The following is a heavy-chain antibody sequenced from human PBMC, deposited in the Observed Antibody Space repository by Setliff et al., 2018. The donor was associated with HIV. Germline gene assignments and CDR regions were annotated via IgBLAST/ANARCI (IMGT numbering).Heavy chain of an antibody. CDR2: ISHTENT. J-gene: IGHJ4*02. CDR3: ARGSSFGWDNHYFDY. V-gene: IGHV4-38-2*01. CDR1: GYSISSGYY. D-gene: IGHD3-16*01. Sequence: SATLSLTCAVSGYSISSGYYWNWIRQSPGKGLQWIGEISHTENTNFHWSLKSRITMSVDTSKNQFSLTLTPLTTADTGIYCCARGSSFGWDNHYFDYWSQGTLVTVSS.